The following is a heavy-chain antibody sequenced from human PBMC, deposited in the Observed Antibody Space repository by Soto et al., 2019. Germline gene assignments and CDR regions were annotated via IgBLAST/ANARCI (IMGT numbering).Heavy chain of an antibody. Sequence: GESLKISCKGSGYSFTSYWIRWVRQMPGKGLEWMGRIDPSDSYTNYSPSFQGHVTISADKSISTAYLQWSSLKASDTAMYYCARHDLGVVVGATGFDYWGQGTLVTVSS. V-gene: IGHV5-10-1*01. D-gene: IGHD1-26*01. CDR1: GYSFTSYW. J-gene: IGHJ4*02. CDR2: IDPSDSYT. CDR3: ARHDLGVVVGATGFDY.